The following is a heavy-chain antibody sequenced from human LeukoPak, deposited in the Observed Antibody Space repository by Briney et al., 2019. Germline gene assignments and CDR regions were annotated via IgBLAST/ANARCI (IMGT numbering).Heavy chain of an antibody. CDR1: GGSFSGYY. Sequence: SETLSLTCAVYGGSFSGYYWIRIRQPPGKGLEWIGEINHSGSTNYNPSLKSRVTISVDTSKNQFSLKLSSVTAADKAASCCARAVGEVIAATSNWFDTWGQGTLVTVSS. CDR2: INHSGST. J-gene: IGHJ5*02. V-gene: IGHV4-34*01. CDR3: ARAVGEVIAATSNWFDT. D-gene: IGHD2-15*01.